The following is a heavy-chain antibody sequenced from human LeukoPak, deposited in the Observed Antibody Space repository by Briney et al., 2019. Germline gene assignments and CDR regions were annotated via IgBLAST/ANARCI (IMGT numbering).Heavy chain of an antibody. Sequence: GRSLRLSCAASGFTFSSYAMTWVRQAPGKGLEWVSAIGATGYSTYYTDSVKGRFTISRDNSKNTLYLQMNSLRAEDTAVYYCAKNSARTTVTTGLSYWGQGTLVTVSS. D-gene: IGHD4-17*01. J-gene: IGHJ4*02. CDR1: GFTFSSYA. CDR3: AKNSARTTVTTGLSY. V-gene: IGHV3-23*01. CDR2: IGATGYST.